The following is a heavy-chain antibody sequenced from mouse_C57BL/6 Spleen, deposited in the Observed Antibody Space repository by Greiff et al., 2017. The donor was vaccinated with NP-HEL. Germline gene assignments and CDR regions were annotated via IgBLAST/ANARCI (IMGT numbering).Heavy chain of an antibody. CDR1: GYTFTSYW. D-gene: IGHD4-1*01. CDR3: AREKGNNWDFDY. V-gene: IGHV1-52*01. J-gene: IGHJ2*01. CDR2: IDPSDSDT. Sequence: VQLQQPGAELVRPGSSVKLSCKASGYTFTSYWMHWVKQRPIQGLEWIGNIDPSDSDTHYNQKFKDKATLTVDKSSSTAYMQLSSLTSEDSAVYSCAREKGNNWDFDYWGQGTTLTVSS.